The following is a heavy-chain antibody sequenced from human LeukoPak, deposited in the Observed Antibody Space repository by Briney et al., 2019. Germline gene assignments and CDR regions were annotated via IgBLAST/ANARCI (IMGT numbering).Heavy chain of an antibody. D-gene: IGHD6-19*01. Sequence: SQTLSLTCAVSGGSISSGGYSWGWIRQPPGKGPEWIGEINHSGSTNYNPSLKSRVTISVDTSKNQFSLKLSSVTAADTAVYYCARDSSGWPRYWYFDLWGRGTLVTVSS. CDR3: ARDSSGWPRYWYFDL. J-gene: IGHJ2*01. CDR1: GGSISSGGYS. CDR2: INHSGST. V-gene: IGHV4-30-2*01.